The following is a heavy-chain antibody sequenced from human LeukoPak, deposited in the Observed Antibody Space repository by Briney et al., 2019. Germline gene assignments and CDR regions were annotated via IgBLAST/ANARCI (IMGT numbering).Heavy chain of an antibody. D-gene: IGHD6-13*01. Sequence: GASVKVSCKASGYTFTGYYMHWVRQAPGQGLEWMGWINPNSGGTNYAQKFQGWVTMTRDTSISTAYMELSRLRSDDTAVYYCARDASCIAAAHCGFDPWGQGTLVTVSS. CDR2: INPNSGGT. V-gene: IGHV1-2*04. J-gene: IGHJ5*02. CDR3: ARDASCIAAAHCGFDP. CDR1: GYTFTGYY.